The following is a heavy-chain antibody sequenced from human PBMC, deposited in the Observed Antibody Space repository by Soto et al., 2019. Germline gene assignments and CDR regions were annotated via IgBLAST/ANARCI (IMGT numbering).Heavy chain of an antibody. D-gene: IGHD5-12*01. CDR1: GFTFSSYS. Sequence: EVQLVESGGGLVKPGGSLRLSCAASGFTFSSYSMNWVRQAPGKGLEWVSSISSSSSYIYYADSVKGRFTISRDNSKNSLYLQMNSLRAEYTAVYYCARDGGYSGYDSYDYWGQGTLVNVSS. CDR2: ISSSSSYI. J-gene: IGHJ4*02. V-gene: IGHV3-21*01. CDR3: ARDGGYSGYDSYDY.